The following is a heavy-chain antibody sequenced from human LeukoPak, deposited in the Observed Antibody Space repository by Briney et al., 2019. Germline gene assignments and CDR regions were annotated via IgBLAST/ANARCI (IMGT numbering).Heavy chain of an antibody. CDR1: GFTFSSYI. V-gene: IGHV3-21*01. Sequence: GGSLRLSCAASGFTFSSYIMNWVRQAPGKGLEWVSSISSSSSYIYYADSVKGRFTISRDNAKNSLYLQMNSLRAEDTAVYYCARDKIAAAGTKDYWGQGTLVTVSS. J-gene: IGHJ4*02. D-gene: IGHD6-13*01. CDR3: ARDKIAAAGTKDY. CDR2: ISSSSSYI.